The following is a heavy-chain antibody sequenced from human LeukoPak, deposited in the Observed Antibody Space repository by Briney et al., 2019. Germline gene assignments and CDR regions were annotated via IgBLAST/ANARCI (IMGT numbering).Heavy chain of an antibody. CDR2: IYSGGST. D-gene: IGHD6-19*01. V-gene: IGHV3-66*01. Sequence: PGGSLRLSCAASGFTVSSNYMSWVRQAPGKGLEWVSVIYSGGSTYYADSVKGRFTISRDNSKNTLYLQMNSLRAEDTAVYYCARNAPVSSGWQPHFDYWGQGTLVTVSS. CDR1: GFTVSSNY. J-gene: IGHJ4*02. CDR3: ARNAPVSSGWQPHFDY.